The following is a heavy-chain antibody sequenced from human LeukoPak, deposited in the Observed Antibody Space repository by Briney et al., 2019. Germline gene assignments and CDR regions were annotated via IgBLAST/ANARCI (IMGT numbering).Heavy chain of an antibody. CDR1: GGTFISYA. CDR3: ARGAMDDSSGYYSTRLDH. CDR2: IIPIFGTA. D-gene: IGHD3-22*01. Sequence: SVKVSCKASGGTFISYAISWVRQAPGQGLEWMGGIIPIFGTANYAQKFQGRVTITTDESTSTAYMELSSLRSEDTAVYYCARGAMDDSSGYYSTRLDHWGQGTLVTVSS. J-gene: IGHJ4*02. V-gene: IGHV1-69*05.